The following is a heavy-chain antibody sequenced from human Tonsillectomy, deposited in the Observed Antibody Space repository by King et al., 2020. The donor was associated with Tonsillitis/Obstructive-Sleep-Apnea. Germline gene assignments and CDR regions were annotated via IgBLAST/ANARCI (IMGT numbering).Heavy chain of an antibody. D-gene: IGHD3-10*01. J-gene: IGHJ5*02. CDR2: IEPNTDGGTT. CDR1: GFTFTNAW. CDR3: TRGGHWFDP. V-gene: IGHV3-15*04. Sequence: VQLVESGGGLVKPGGSLRLSCAASGFTFTNAWMSWVRQAPGKGLEWVGRIEPNTDGGTTDYAAPVKGRFTISRDDSENTLYLKMNSLKTEDTAVYFCTRGGHWFDPWGRGTLVTVSS.